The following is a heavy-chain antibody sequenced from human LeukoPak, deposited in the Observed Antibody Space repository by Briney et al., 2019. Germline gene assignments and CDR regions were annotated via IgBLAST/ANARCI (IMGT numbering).Heavy chain of an antibody. V-gene: IGHV4-59*08. CDR3: ARHALSDYGDYLLFDY. Sequence: SETLSLTCTVSGGSISSYYWSWIRQPPGKGLEWIGYIYYSGSTNYNPSLKSRVTISVDTSKNQFSLKLSSVTAADTAVYYCARHALSDYGDYLLFDYWGQGTLVTVSS. CDR2: IYYSGST. D-gene: IGHD4-17*01. J-gene: IGHJ4*02. CDR1: GGSISSYY.